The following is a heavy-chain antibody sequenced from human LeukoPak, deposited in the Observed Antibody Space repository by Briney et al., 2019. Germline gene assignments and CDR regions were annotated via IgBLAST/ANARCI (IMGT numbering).Heavy chain of an antibody. Sequence: PSETLSLTCTVSGGSISSYYWSWIWQPPGKGLEWIWYIYYSGSTNYNPSLKSRVTISVDTSKNQFSLKLSSVTAADTAVYYCARSDGSGSYYTQYFQHWGQGTLVTVSS. CDR3: ARSDGSGSYYTQYFQH. J-gene: IGHJ1*01. D-gene: IGHD3-10*01. V-gene: IGHV4-59*01. CDR1: GGSISSYY. CDR2: IYYSGST.